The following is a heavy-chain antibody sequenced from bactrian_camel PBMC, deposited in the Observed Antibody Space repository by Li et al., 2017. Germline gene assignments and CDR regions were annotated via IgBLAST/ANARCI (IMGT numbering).Heavy chain of an antibody. D-gene: IGHD5*01. CDR2: IDSDGTAT. Sequence: QVQLVESGGGSVQAGGSLTLSCAVDKYIDSSSCLAWFRQAPGHEREGVAAIDSDGTATYYSDSLKERFTISKDNAKNTVYLQMNDLKPEDTAVYSCAAGGRRTPGWRPLDTGPYAYRGQGTQVTVS. J-gene: IGHJ4*01. CDR3: AAGGRRTPGWRPLDTGPYAY. CDR1: KYIDSSSC. V-gene: IGHV3S6*01.